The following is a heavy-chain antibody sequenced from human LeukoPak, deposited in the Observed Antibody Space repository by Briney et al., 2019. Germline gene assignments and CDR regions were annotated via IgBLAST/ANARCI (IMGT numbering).Heavy chain of an antibody. CDR3: ATDGDRYGYELDY. CDR2: FDPEDGET. D-gene: IGHD5-18*01. V-gene: IGHV1-24*01. CDR1: GYTLTELS. Sequence: ASVSVSCKVSGYTLTELSMHWVRQAPGKGLEWMGGFDPEDGETINAQKFQGRVTMTEDTSTDTAYMELSSLRSEDTAVYYCATDGDRYGYELDYWGQGTLVTLSS. J-gene: IGHJ4*02.